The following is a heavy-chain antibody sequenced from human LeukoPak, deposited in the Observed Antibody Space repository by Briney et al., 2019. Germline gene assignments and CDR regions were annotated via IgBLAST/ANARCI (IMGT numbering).Heavy chain of an antibody. CDR1: GFTFNSYS. J-gene: IGHJ4*02. V-gene: IGHV3-21*04. D-gene: IGHD2-2*01. CDR2: ISSSSLSYI. CDR3: AKGVVVAPDVTPFDY. Sequence: GGSLRLSCAASGFTFNSYSMNWVRQAPGKGLEWVSSISSSSLSYIYYADSVKGRFTIFRDNAKNSLYLQMNSLRAEDTAVYYCAKGVVVAPDVTPFDYWGQGTLVTVSS.